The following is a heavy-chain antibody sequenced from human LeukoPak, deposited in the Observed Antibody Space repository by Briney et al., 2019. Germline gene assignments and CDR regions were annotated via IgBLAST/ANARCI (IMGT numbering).Heavy chain of an antibody. J-gene: IGHJ4*02. Sequence: GGSLGLSCAASGFTFNAYDMHWVRQAPGKGLEWVAVISYDGSKKYYADSVKGRFTISRDNSKNTLFLQMNNLRAEDMAVYYRTRAAGKENGYDFWSQYWGQGTLVTVSS. CDR3: TRAAGKENGYDFWSQY. CDR1: GFTFNAYD. CDR2: ISYDGSKK. V-gene: IGHV3-30-3*01. D-gene: IGHD3-3*01.